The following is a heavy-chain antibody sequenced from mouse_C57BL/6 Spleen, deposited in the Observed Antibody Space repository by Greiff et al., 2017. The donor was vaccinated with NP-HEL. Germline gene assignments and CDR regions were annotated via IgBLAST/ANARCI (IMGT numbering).Heavy chain of an antibody. Sequence: QVQLQQSGAELVKPGASVKLSCKASGYTFTSYWMHWVKQRPGQGLEWIGMIHPNSGSTNYNEKFKSKATLTVDKSSSTAYMQLSSLTSEDSAVYYCARSGGGNYAMDYWGQGTSVTVSS. CDR3: ARSGGGNYAMDY. CDR1: GYTFTSYW. CDR2: IHPNSGST. D-gene: IGHD1-1*02. V-gene: IGHV1-64*01. J-gene: IGHJ4*01.